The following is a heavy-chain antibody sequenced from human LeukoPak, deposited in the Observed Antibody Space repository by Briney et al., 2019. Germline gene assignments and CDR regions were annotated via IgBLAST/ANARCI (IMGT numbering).Heavy chain of an antibody. Sequence: PSETLSLTCTVSGGSISSSSYYWGWIRQPPGKGLEWIGSIYYSGSTYYNPSLKSRVTISVDTSKNQFSLKLSSVTAADTAVYYCARGPIPYYYDSSGYYDYWGQGTLVTVSS. CDR1: GGSISSSSYY. D-gene: IGHD3-22*01. CDR2: IYYSGST. CDR3: ARGPIPYYYDSSGYYDY. J-gene: IGHJ4*02. V-gene: IGHV4-39*01.